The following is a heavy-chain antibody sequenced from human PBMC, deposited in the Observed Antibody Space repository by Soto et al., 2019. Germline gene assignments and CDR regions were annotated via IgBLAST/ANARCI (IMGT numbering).Heavy chain of an antibody. CDR1: GYTFTSYA. V-gene: IGHV1-3*01. J-gene: IGHJ6*02. Sequence: QVQLVQSGAEVKKPGASVKVSCKASGYTFTSYAMHWVRQAPGQRLEWMGWINAGNGNTKYSQKFQGRVTITRDTSASTAYMELSSLRSEDTAVYYCARVGRYCSSTSCYSGYYYYYGMDVWGQGTTVTVSS. D-gene: IGHD2-2*01. CDR3: ARVGRYCSSTSCYSGYYYYYGMDV. CDR2: INAGNGNT.